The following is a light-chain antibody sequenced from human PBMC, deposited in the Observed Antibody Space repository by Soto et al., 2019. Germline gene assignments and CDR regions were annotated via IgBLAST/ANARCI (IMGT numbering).Light chain of an antibody. Sequence: DIQMTQSPSSLSASVGDRVTITCRASQTISSWLAWYQQKPGKAPKLLIYKASTLKSGVPSRFSGSGSGTEFTLTISSLQPDDFATYYCQQYNTYSTFGRGTKVDI. CDR2: KAS. CDR3: QQYNTYST. CDR1: QTISSW. V-gene: IGKV1-5*03. J-gene: IGKJ1*01.